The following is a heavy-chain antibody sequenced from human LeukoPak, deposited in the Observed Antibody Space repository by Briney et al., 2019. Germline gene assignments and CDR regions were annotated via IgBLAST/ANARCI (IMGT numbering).Heavy chain of an antibody. CDR2: ISWNSGSI. D-gene: IGHD6-13*01. CDR3: AKGFSSVPFLNHFHP. V-gene: IGHV3-9*01. J-gene: IGHJ5*02. CDR1: GFNFDDYA. Sequence: GGSLRLSCAASGFNFDDYAMQWVRQTPGKGLEWVGSISWNSGSIDYADSVKGRFTISRDNAKNSLYLQMNSLRLEDTALYYCAKGFSSVPFLNHFHPWGQGTLVTVSS.